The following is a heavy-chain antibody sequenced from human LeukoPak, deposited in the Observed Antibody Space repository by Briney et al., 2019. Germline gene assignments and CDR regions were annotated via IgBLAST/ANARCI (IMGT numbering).Heavy chain of an antibody. D-gene: IGHD4-23*01. CDR2: ISYDGSNK. V-gene: IGHV3-30*18. CDR3: AKSSGGNPWLGFDY. CDR1: GFTFSSYG. J-gene: IGHJ4*02. Sequence: PGGSPRLSCAASGFTFSSYGMHWVRQAPGKGLEWVAVISYDGSNKYYADSVKGRFTISRDNSKNTLYLQMNRLRAEDTAVYYCAKSSGGNPWLGFDYWGQGTLVTVSS.